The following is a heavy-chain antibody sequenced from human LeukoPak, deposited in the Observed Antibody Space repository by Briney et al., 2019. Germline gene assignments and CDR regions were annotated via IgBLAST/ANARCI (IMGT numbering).Heavy chain of an antibody. V-gene: IGHV4-38-2*02. CDR3: ASDSSSSWTIDY. J-gene: IGHJ4*02. D-gene: IGHD6-13*01. Sequence: SETLSLTCTVSGYSISSGYYWGWIRQPPGKGLEWIGSIYHSGSTYYNPSLKSRVTISVDTSKNQFSLKLSSVTAADTAVYYCASDSSSSWTIDYWGQGTLVTVSS. CDR1: GYSISSGYY. CDR2: IYHSGST.